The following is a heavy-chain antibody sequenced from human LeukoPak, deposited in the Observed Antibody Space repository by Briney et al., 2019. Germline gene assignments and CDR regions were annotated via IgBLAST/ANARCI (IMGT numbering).Heavy chain of an antibody. Sequence: YPSETLSLTCTASGGSISSSSYYWGWIRQPPGKGLEWIGSLYYSGSTHYNPSLKSRVTISVDTSKNQFSLKLSSVTAADTAVYYCANSANYGGNSGFFDYWGQGTLVTVSS. V-gene: IGHV4-39*01. CDR1: GGSISSSSYY. J-gene: IGHJ4*02. D-gene: IGHD4-23*01. CDR2: LYYSGST. CDR3: ANSANYGGNSGFFDY.